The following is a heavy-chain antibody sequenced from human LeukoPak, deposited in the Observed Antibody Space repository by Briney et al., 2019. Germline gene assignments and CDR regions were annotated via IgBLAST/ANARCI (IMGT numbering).Heavy chain of an antibody. J-gene: IGHJ5*02. CDR2: IYTSGST. D-gene: IGHD3-10*01. CDR1: GGSISSYC. Sequence: SETLSLTCTVSGGSISSYCWSWIRQPAGKGLEWIGRIYTSGSTNYNPSLKSRVTMSVDASKNQFSLKLSSVTAADTAVYYCARDVDYYYGSGSYYQNWFDPWGQGTLVTVSS. CDR3: ARDVDYYYGSGSYYQNWFDP. V-gene: IGHV4-4*07.